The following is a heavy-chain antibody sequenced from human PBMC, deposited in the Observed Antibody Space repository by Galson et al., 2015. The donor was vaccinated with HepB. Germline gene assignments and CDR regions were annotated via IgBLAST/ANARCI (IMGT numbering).Heavy chain of an antibody. D-gene: IGHD2-2*01. V-gene: IGHV3-9*01. CDR3: AKDGSTSCYGHIGCDWFDP. CDR2: ISWNSGSI. J-gene: IGHJ5*02. CDR1: GFTFDDYA. Sequence: SLRLSCAASGFTFDDYAMHWVRQAPGKGLEWVSGISWNSGSIGYADSVKGRFTTSRDNAKNSLYLQMNSLRAEDTALYYCAKDGSTSCYGHIGCDWFDPWGQGTLVTVSS.